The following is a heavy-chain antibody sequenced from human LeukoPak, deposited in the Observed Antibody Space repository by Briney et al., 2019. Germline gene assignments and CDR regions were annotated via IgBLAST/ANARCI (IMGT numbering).Heavy chain of an antibody. V-gene: IGHV1-46*01. D-gene: IGHD3-10*01. Sequence: GASVKVSCKASGYTFTSYYMHWVRQAPGQGLEWMGIINPSGGSTSYAQKFHRRVTMTRDMSTSTVYMELSSLRSEYTPVYYCARLWFGEWAFDMWGQGTMATVS. J-gene: IGHJ3*02. CDR1: GYTFTSYY. CDR3: ARLWFGEWAFDM. CDR2: INPSGGST.